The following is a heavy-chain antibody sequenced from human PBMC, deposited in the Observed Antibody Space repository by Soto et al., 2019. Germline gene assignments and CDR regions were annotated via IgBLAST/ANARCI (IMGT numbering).Heavy chain of an antibody. CDR1: GFSFSTYW. J-gene: IGHJ6*02. CDR2: TNSDGSST. V-gene: IGHV3-74*01. Sequence: GGSLRLSCAASGFSFSTYWMHWVRQPPGKGLVWVSRTNSDGSSTTYADSVKGRFTISRDNAKNKLYLQMNSLRAEDKAVYYCASVRGHDQYCSGGNCYSYQYGMDVWGQGTTVTVSS. CDR3: ASVRGHDQYCSGGNCYSYQYGMDV. D-gene: IGHD2-15*01.